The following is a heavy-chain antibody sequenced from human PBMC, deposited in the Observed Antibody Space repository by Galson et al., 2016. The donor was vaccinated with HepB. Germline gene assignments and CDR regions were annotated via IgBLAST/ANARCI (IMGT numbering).Heavy chain of an antibody. CDR2: ISYDGTNK. D-gene: IGHD4-17*01. CDR3: ARDVTLYGDYVRYYFDY. Sequence: SLRLSCAASGFTFSTFGMHWVRQAPDKGLEWVAAISYDGTNKHYADSVKGRFSISRDNSKNTLYLQINSLRAEDTAVFYCARDVTLYGDYVRYYFDYWGQGALVTVSS. J-gene: IGHJ4*02. V-gene: IGHV3-30*03. CDR1: GFTFSTFG.